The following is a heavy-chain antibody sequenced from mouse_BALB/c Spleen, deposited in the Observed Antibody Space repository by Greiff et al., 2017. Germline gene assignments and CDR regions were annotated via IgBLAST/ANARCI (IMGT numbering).Heavy chain of an antibody. CDR1: GYSITSDYA. V-gene: IGHV3-2*02. CDR2: ISYSGST. CDR3: ARGGKLRDYAMDY. J-gene: IGHJ4*01. Sequence: EVKLMESGPGLVKPSQSLSLTCTVTGYSITSDYAWNWIRQFPGNKLEWMGYISYSGSTSYNPSLKSRISITRDTSKNQFFLQLNSVTTEDTATYYCARGGKLRDYAMDYWGQGTSVTVSS. D-gene: IGHD1-1*01.